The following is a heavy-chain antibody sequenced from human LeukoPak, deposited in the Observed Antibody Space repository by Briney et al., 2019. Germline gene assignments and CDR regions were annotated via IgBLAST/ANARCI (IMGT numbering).Heavy chain of an antibody. CDR3: ARGGGGNFFSYYFDY. V-gene: IGHV3-21*01. CDR1: GFTFSDYS. CDR2: ISSSSYI. J-gene: IGHJ4*02. D-gene: IGHD4-23*01. Sequence: GGSLRLSCAASGFTFSDYSMNWVRQAPGKGLEWVSSISSSSYIYYADSVKGRFTISRDNAKNSLYLQMNSLRAEDTAVYYCARGGGGNFFSYYFDYWGQGTLVTVSS.